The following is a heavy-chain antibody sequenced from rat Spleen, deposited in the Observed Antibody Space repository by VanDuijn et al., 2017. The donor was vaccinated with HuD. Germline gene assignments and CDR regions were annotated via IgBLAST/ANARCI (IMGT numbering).Heavy chain of an antibody. CDR3: ARHGRIYYYDGSYFYFDY. V-gene: IGHV5-25*01. CDR2: ITTGGAIT. Sequence: EVQLVESGGGLVQPGRSLKLSCIASGFTFNNYWMSWIRQAPTKGLEWVASITTGGAITSYRDSVKGRFTISRDTAKSTLYLQMDSLRSEDTATYYCARHGRIYYYDGSYFYFDYWGQGVMVTVSS. CDR1: GFTFNNYW. D-gene: IGHD1-12*02. J-gene: IGHJ2*01.